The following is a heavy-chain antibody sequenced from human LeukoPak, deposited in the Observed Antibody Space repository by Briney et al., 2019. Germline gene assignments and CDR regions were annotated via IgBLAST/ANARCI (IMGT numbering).Heavy chain of an antibody. Sequence: SQTLSLTCTVSGGSISSGSYYWSWIRQPAGKGLEWIGRIYTSGSTNYNPSLKSRVTISVDTSKNQFSLKLSSVTAAGTAVYYCASIRIYCSSTSCRGYNWFDPWGQGTLVTVSS. V-gene: IGHV4-61*02. D-gene: IGHD2-2*01. CDR1: GGSISSGSYY. CDR3: ASIRIYCSSTSCRGYNWFDP. J-gene: IGHJ5*02. CDR2: IYTSGST.